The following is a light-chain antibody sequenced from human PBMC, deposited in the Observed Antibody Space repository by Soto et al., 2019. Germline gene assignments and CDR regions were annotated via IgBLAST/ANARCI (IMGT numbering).Light chain of an antibody. CDR2: DVS. CDR3: GLYTSSSTVV. CDR1: SSDIDDYNY. V-gene: IGLV2-14*01. J-gene: IGLJ2*01. Sequence: QSALTQPASVSGSPGQSITISCTGTSSDIDDYNYVSWYQQHPGKAPKLMVYDVSYRASGVSNRFSGSKSGSTASLTISGLQAEDEADYYCGLYTSSSTVVFGGGTKLTVL.